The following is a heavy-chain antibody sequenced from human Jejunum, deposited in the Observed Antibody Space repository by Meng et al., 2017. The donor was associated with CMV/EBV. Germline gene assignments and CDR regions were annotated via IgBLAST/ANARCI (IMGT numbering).Heavy chain of an antibody. V-gene: IGHV4-39*06. J-gene: IGHJ5*02. CDR1: RDSILSNTFY. Sequence: PQLQESGPGLVKPSETLSRPCTISRDSILSNTFYGGLIRQPPRTVLEWIGSIYSSGSTYYNPSLKSRFTISIDTSKKQFTLKLTSVTAADTAVYYCARDCCSYRSWFDPWGQGTLVTVSS. CDR2: IYSSGST. CDR3: ARDCCSYRSWFDP. D-gene: IGHD2-2*01.